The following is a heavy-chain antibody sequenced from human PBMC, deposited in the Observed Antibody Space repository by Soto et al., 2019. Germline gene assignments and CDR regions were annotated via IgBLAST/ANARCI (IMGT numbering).Heavy chain of an antibody. CDR1: GYSFTRYW. CDR3: ARLSPYGSAYYYYGMDV. J-gene: IGHJ6*02. CDR2: IDPSDSYT. Sequence: GASLKISCKGSGYSFTRYWISCVRQMPGKGLEWMGRIDPSDSYTNYSPSFQGHVTISADKSISTAYLQWSSLKASDTAMYYCARLSPYGSAYYYYGMDVWGQGTTVTVSS. D-gene: IGHD3-10*01. V-gene: IGHV5-10-1*01.